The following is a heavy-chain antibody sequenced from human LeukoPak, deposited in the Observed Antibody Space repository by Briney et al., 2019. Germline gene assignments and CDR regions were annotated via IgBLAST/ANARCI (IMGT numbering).Heavy chain of an antibody. D-gene: IGHD5-24*01. CDR1: GYTFTGYY. V-gene: IGHV1-2*04. CDR2: INPNSGGT. J-gene: IGHJ4*02. CDR3: ARAAMNLDGYNWWYFDY. Sequence: GASVKVSCKASGYTFTGYYMHWARQAPGQGLEWMGWINPNSGGTNYAQKFQGWVTMTRDTSISTAYMELSRLRSDDTAVYYCARAAMNLDGYNWWYFDYWGQGTLVTVSS.